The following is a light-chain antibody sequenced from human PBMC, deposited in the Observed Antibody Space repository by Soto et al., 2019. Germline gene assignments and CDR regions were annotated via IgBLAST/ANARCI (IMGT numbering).Light chain of an antibody. CDR1: SSNIGTNY. CDR3: AAWDDSLSGVL. Sequence: QLVLSQPPSASGTPGQRVTVSCSGSSSNIGTNYVYWYQQLPATPPKLRIYRNNQRPSGVPDRFAGSKSGTSASLAISGLRSEDEDDYFYAAWDDSLSGVLFGGGTKLTVL. J-gene: IGLJ3*02. V-gene: IGLV1-47*01. CDR2: RNN.